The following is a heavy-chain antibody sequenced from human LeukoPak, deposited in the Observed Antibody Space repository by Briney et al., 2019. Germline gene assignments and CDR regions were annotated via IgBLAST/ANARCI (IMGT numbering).Heavy chain of an antibody. J-gene: IGHJ4*02. CDR1: GFTFSNYA. CDR3: AIPRLYSSSWGYYFDY. D-gene: IGHD6-13*01. Sequence: GGSLRLSCAASGFTFSNYAMSWVRQAPGKGLEWVAGISDSGGRTNYADSVKGRFTISRDNPKNTLYLQMNSLRAEDTAVYYCAIPRLYSSSWGYYFDYWGQGTLVTVSS. CDR2: ISDSGGRT. V-gene: IGHV3-23*01.